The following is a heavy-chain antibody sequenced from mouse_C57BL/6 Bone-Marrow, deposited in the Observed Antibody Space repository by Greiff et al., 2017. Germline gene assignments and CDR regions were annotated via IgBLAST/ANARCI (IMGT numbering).Heavy chain of an antibody. Sequence: DVHLVESGGGLVKPGGSLKLSCAASGFTFSSYAMSWVRQTPEKRLEWVATISDGGSYTYYPDNVKGRYTISRDNAKNNLYLQMSHLKSEDTAMYYCARPRDYDVAWFAYWGQGTLVTVSA. D-gene: IGHD2-4*01. V-gene: IGHV5-4*01. CDR3: ARPRDYDVAWFAY. CDR1: GFTFSSYA. J-gene: IGHJ3*01. CDR2: ISDGGSYT.